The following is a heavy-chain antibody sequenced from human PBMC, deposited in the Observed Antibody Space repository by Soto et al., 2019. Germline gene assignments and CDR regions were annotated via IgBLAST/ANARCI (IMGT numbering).Heavy chain of an antibody. V-gene: IGHV3-48*02. CDR1: GFTCSDYY. CDR2: ISGSSTSI. Sequence: PGGSQRLSCAASGFTCSDYYVNWVRQAPGKGLEWVSYISGSSTSIYYADSVKGRFTISRDNAKNSLCLQMNSLRDEDTAVYYCARVVYYGMDVWGQGTTVTVSS. J-gene: IGHJ6*02. CDR3: ARVVYYGMDV.